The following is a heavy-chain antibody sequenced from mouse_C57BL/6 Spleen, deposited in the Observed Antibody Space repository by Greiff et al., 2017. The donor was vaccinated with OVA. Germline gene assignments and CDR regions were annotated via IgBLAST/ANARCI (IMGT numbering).Heavy chain of an antibody. CDR2: IDPSDSET. CDR3: ARALSYYGSSYGWYFDV. V-gene: IGHV1-52*01. CDR1: GYTFTSYW. J-gene: IGHJ1*03. Sequence: VQLQQPGAELVRPGSSVKLSCKASGYTFTSYWMHWVKQRPIQGLEWIGNIDPSDSETHYNQKFKDKATLTVDKSSSTAYMQLSSLTSEDSAVYYCARALSYYGSSYGWYFDVWGTGTTVTVSS. D-gene: IGHD1-1*01.